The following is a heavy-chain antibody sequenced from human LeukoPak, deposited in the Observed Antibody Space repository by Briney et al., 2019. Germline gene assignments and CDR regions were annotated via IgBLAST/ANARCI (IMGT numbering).Heavy chain of an antibody. CDR1: GFTFSSYG. CDR2: ISYDGSNK. D-gene: IGHD2-15*01. Sequence: GGSLRLSCAASGFTFSSYGMHWVRQAPGKELEWVAVISYDGSNKYYADSVKGRFTISRDNSKNTLYLQMNSLRAEDTAVYYCAKPAASLFDYWGQGTLVTVSS. CDR3: AKPAASLFDY. J-gene: IGHJ4*02. V-gene: IGHV3-30*18.